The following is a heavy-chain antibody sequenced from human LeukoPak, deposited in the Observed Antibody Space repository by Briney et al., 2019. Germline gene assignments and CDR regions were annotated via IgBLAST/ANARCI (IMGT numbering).Heavy chain of an antibody. Sequence: SETLSLTCTVSGGSISSSSYYWGWIRQPPGKGLEWIGSIYYSGSTYYNPSLKSRVTISVDTFKNQFSLKLSSVTAADTAVYYCARGGVAVAAIDYWGQGTLVTVSS. CDR2: IYYSGST. V-gene: IGHV4-39*01. D-gene: IGHD6-19*01. CDR3: ARGGVAVAAIDY. J-gene: IGHJ4*02. CDR1: GGSISSSSYY.